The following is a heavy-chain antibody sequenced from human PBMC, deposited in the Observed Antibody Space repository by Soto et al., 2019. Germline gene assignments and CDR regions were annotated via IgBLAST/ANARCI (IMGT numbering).Heavy chain of an antibody. CDR2: IYYTGGT. CDR1: GDSINTDYY. J-gene: IGHJ4*02. Sequence: PSETLSLTCSVSGDSINTDYYWSWIRQPPGKGLEWLGHIYYTGGTFDSASLKSRLSLSVDTSKNQFSLRLRSLTAADTAVYFCARVKATLYRHYYFDYWGQGTPVTVSS. V-gene: IGHV4-30-4*01. D-gene: IGHD5-12*01. CDR3: ARVKATLYRHYYFDY.